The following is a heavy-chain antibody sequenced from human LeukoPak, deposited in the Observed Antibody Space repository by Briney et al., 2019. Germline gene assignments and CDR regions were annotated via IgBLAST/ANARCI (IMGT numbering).Heavy chain of an antibody. CDR1: GGSISSYY. CDR2: IYYSGST. Sequence: SETLSLTCSVSGGSISSYYWSWIRQPPGKGLEWIGHIYYSGSTNYNPSLKSRVTISVDTSKNQFSLKLSSVTAADTAVYYCARDNWNYGSSMDVWGQGTTVTVSS. D-gene: IGHD1-7*01. J-gene: IGHJ6*02. V-gene: IGHV4-59*01. CDR3: ARDNWNYGSSMDV.